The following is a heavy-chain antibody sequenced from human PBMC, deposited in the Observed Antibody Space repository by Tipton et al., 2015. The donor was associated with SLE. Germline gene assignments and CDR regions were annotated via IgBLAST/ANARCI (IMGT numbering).Heavy chain of an antibody. J-gene: IGHJ3*02. V-gene: IGHV5-51*03. CDR1: GYSFTSYW. CDR2: IYPGDSDT. Sequence: VQLVQSGAEVKKPGESLKISCKGSGYSFTSYWIGWVRQMPGKGLEWMGIIYPGDSDTRYSPSFQGQVTISADKSISTAYLQWSSLKASDTAMYYCARRIQRSAKRRSAFDIWGQGTMVTVSS. CDR3: ARRIQRSAKRRSAFDI.